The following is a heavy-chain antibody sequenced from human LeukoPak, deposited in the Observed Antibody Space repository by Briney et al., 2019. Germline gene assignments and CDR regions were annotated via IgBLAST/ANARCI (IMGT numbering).Heavy chain of an antibody. CDR3: TTEYYDYVWGSYRFDP. D-gene: IGHD3-16*02. V-gene: IGHV3-15*01. CDR2: IKSKTDGGTT. CDR1: GFTFSNAW. J-gene: IGHJ5*02. Sequence: GGSLRLSCAASGFTFSNAWMSWVRQAPGKGLEWVGRIKSKTDGGTTDYAAPVKGRFTISRDDSKNTLYLQMNSLKTEDTAMYYCTTEYYDYVWGSYRFDPWGQGTLVTVSS.